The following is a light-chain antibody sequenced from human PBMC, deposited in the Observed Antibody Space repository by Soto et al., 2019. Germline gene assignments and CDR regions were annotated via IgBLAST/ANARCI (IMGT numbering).Light chain of an antibody. CDR2: GAS. CDR3: QQYDSSPWT. J-gene: IGKJ1*01. CDR1: QSISSSF. V-gene: IGKV3-20*01. Sequence: EIVLTQSPGTLSLSPGERATLSCRASQSISSSFLAWYQQQPGQATRLLIYGASSRATGIPDRFSGSGSGTDFTLTISRLEPEDFAVYYCQQYDSSPWTFGQGTKVEIK.